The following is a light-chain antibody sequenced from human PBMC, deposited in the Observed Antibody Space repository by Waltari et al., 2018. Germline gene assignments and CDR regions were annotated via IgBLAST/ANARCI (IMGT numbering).Light chain of an antibody. Sequence: QSALTQPASVSGSPGQSITISCTGTSHDVGSYNVVTWYQQHPGKAPKLMIFEVSKRPSGVSNRFSGSKSGNTASLTISGLQAEDEADYYCCSYAGSFTYVFGTGTMVTVL. V-gene: IGLV2-23*02. J-gene: IGLJ1*01. CDR2: EVS. CDR1: SHDVGSYNV. CDR3: CSYAGSFTYV.